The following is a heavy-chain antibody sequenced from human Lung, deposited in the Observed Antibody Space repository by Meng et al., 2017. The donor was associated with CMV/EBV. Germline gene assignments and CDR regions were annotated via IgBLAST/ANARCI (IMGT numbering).Heavy chain of an antibody. J-gene: IGHJ6*02. CDR1: GFTFGDFG. V-gene: IGHV3-20*04. CDR3: VRGHTYVDYYFYGMDV. Sequence: GGSXRLXCAASGFTFGDFGMGWVRQAPGKGLEWVSGINGKGGTIGYADSVKGRFTISRDNGKNFLYLQMNSLRDEDTALYFCVRGHTYVDYYFYGMDVWGQGXTVTVSS. D-gene: IGHD5-18*01. CDR2: INGKGGTI.